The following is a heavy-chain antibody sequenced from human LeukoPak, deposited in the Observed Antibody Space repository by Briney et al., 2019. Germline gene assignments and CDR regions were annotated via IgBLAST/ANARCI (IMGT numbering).Heavy chain of an antibody. D-gene: IGHD1-26*01. J-gene: IGHJ4*02. CDR1: GFTFSSYA. CDR2: ISYDGSNK. V-gene: IGHV3-30-3*01. Sequence: GGSLRLSCAASGFTFSSYAMHWVRQAPGKGLEWVAVISYDGSNKYYADSVKGRFTISRDNSKYTLYLQMNSLRAEDTAVYYCARAIQWEPFPFDYWGQGTLVTVSS. CDR3: ARAIQWEPFPFDY.